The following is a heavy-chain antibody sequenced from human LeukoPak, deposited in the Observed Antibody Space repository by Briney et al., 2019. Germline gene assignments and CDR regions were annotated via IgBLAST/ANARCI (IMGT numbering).Heavy chain of an antibody. Sequence: GGSLRLSCAASGFTFSSYSMNWVRQAPGKGLEWGSYISSSSSTIYYADSVKGRFTISRDNARNSLYLQMNSLRAEDTAVYYCARGGRSTYFDWSPDYWGQGTLVTVSS. CDR1: GFTFSSYS. D-gene: IGHD3-9*01. CDR3: ARGGRSTYFDWSPDY. V-gene: IGHV3-48*04. J-gene: IGHJ4*02. CDR2: ISSSSSTI.